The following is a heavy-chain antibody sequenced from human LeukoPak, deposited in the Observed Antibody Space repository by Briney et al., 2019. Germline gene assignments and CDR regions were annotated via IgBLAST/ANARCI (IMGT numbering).Heavy chain of an antibody. J-gene: IGHJ2*01. CDR3: VRGRGYSYGDNWYFDL. CDR1: GFTFSSYW. D-gene: IGHD5-18*01. Sequence: AGGSLRLSCAASGFTFSSYWMHWVRQAPGKGLVWVSRINSGGSITSYADSVKGRFTISRDNAKNTLYLQMNSLRAEDPAVYYCVRGRGYSYGDNWYFDLWGRGTLVTVSS. V-gene: IGHV3-74*01. CDR2: INSGGSIT.